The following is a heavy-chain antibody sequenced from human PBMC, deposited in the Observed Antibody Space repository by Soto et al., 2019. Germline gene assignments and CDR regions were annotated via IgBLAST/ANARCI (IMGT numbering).Heavy chain of an antibody. J-gene: IGHJ3*02. CDR2: ISGSGGST. Sequence: EVQLLESGGGLVQPGGSLRLSCAASGFTFSNYAMSWVSQAPGKGLEWVSAISGSGGSTYYADSVKGRFTISRDNSKSTLYLQMNSLRAEDTAVYYCAKFYCSGGSCYAWDAFDIWGQGTMVTVSS. CDR1: GFTFSNYA. D-gene: IGHD2-15*01. V-gene: IGHV3-23*01. CDR3: AKFYCSGGSCYAWDAFDI.